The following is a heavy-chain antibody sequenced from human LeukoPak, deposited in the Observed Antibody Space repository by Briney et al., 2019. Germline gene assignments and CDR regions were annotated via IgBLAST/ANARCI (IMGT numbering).Heavy chain of an antibody. CDR2: VNPNSGNT. D-gene: IGHD2-15*01. CDR3: ARHGIGYCSGGSCYPSYDY. J-gene: IGHJ4*02. Sequence: ASVKVSCKASGYTFTSYDINWVRQATGQGLEWVGWVNPNSGNTDYAQKFQGRVTMTRNTSISTAYMELSSLRSEDTAVYYCARHGIGYCSGGSCYPSYDYWGQGTLVTVSS. CDR1: GYTFTSYD. V-gene: IGHV1-8*01.